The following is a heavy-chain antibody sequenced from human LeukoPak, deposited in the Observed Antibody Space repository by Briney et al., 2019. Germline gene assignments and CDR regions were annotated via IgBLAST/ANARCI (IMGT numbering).Heavy chain of an antibody. D-gene: IGHD5-24*01. V-gene: IGHV4-31*03. J-gene: IGHJ4*02. CDR3: ARRGKAATIRYFDY. Sequence: SSETLSLTCTVSGGSISSGGYYWSWIRQHPGKGLEWIGYIYYSGSTYYNPSLKSRVTISVDTSKDQFSLKLSSVTAADTAVYYCARRGKAATIRYFDYWGQGTLVTVSS. CDR2: IYYSGST. CDR1: GGSISSGGYY.